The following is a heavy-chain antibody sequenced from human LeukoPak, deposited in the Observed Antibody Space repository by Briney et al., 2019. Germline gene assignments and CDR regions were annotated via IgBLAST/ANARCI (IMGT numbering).Heavy chain of an antibody. CDR3: ARDFRKAVDWFDP. Sequence: GGSLRLSCIGSEFTFNKYWMNWVRQAPGKGLEWVSYISSSGSTIYYADSVKGRFTISRDNAKNSLYLQMNSLRAEDTAVYYCARDFRKAVDWFDPWGQGTLVTVSS. CDR2: ISSSGSTI. V-gene: IGHV3-48*04. J-gene: IGHJ5*02. CDR1: EFTFNKYW.